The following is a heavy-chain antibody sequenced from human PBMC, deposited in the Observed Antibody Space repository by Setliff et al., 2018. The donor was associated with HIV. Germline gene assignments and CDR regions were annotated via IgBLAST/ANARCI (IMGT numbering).Heavy chain of an antibody. CDR2: IYSGGST. V-gene: IGHV3-53*01. D-gene: IGHD6-13*01. Sequence: GGSLRLSCAASGFTVSSNYMSWVRQAPGKGLEWVSVIYSGGSTYYADSVKGRFTISRDNSRNTLYLQMNSLRAEDTAVYYCATQTGFYNSHWYDYWGQGTMVTVSS. J-gene: IGHJ4*02. CDR1: GFTVSSNY. CDR3: ATQTGFYNSHWYDY.